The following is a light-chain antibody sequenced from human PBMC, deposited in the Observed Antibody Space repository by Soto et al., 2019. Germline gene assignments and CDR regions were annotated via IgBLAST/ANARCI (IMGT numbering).Light chain of an antibody. CDR3: GSFTTSSTVV. Sequence: QSVLTQPASVSGSPGQSITISCTGSCSDVGAYNYVSWYQQHPDKAPKLMIFDVSDRPSGVSSRFSASKSGNTASLTISGLQAEDEAEYYCGSFTTSSTVVFGTGTKVTVL. CDR2: DVS. V-gene: IGLV2-14*03. J-gene: IGLJ1*01. CDR1: CSDVGAYNY.